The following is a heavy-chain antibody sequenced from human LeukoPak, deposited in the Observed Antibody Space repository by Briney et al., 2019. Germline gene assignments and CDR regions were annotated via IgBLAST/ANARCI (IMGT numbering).Heavy chain of an antibody. CDR1: GGSFSGYY. Sequence: SETLSLTCAVYGGSFSGYYWSWIRQPPGKGLEWIGEINHSGSTNYNLSLKSRVTISVDTSKNQFSLKLSSVTAADTAVYYCARVGAAAGLWGQGTLVTVSS. CDR2: INHSGST. V-gene: IGHV4-34*01. CDR3: ARVGAAAGL. J-gene: IGHJ4*02. D-gene: IGHD6-13*01.